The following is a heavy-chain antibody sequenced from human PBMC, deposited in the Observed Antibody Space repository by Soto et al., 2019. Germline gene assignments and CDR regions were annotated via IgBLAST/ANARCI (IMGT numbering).Heavy chain of an antibody. V-gene: IGHV4-61*01. Sequence: SETLSLTCSVSGGSASNKTYYWSWIRQPPGKGLEWIGYVYYSGTTNYNPSLKSRVTISVDLSKNQFSLRLSSVTTADTALYYCARTTAVPNTLRSRYFFDYWGQGTLVTVSS. CDR2: VYYSGTT. J-gene: IGHJ4*02. D-gene: IGHD4-17*01. CDR1: GGSASNKTYY. CDR3: ARTTAVPNTLRSRYFFDY.